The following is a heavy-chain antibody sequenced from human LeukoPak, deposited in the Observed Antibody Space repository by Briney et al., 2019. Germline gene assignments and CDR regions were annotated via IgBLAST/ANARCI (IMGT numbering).Heavy chain of an antibody. CDR2: IRSKANSYAT. D-gene: IGHD3-22*01. J-gene: IGHJ4*02. Sequence: GGSLRLSCAASGFTFSAAAMHWVRQASGKGLEWVGRIRSKANSYATAYAASVKGRFTISRDDSKNTAYLQMNSLKTEDTAVYYCSRLPSMMSNPFDCWGQGTLVTVSS. CDR1: GFTFSAAA. V-gene: IGHV3-73*01. CDR3: SRLPSMMSNPFDC.